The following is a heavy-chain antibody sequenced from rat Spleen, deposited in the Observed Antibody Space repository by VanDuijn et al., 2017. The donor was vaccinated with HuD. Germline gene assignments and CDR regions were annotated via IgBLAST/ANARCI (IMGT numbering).Heavy chain of an antibody. V-gene: IGHV5-31*01. J-gene: IGHJ1*01. CDR3: TRWGNWARCFDF. D-gene: IGHD5-1*01. Sequence: EVQLVESGGGLVQPGRSLKLSCVASGFTFNNYWMTWIRQAPGKGLEWVASITNTGGSTYYPDSVKGRFTISRDNAKSTLNLQMNSRRSEDTATYYWTRWGNWARCFDFWGPGTMVTVSS. CDR1: GFTFNNYW. CDR2: ITNTGGST.